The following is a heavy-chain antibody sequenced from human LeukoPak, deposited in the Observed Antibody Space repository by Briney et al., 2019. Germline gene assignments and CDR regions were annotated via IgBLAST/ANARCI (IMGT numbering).Heavy chain of an antibody. CDR3: ASSDYGDYVGY. CDR2: IYYSGST. D-gene: IGHD4-17*01. J-gene: IGHJ4*02. V-gene: IGHV4-59*01. Sequence: SETLSLTCTVSGGSISSYYCSWIRQPPGKGLEWIGYIYYSGSTNYNPSLKSRVTISVDTSKNQFSLKLSSVTAADTAVYYCASSDYGDYVGYWGQGTLVTVSS. CDR1: GGSISSYY.